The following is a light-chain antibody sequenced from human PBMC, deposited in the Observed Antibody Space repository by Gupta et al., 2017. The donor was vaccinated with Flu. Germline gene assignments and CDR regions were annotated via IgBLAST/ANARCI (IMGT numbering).Light chain of an antibody. CDR1: QSVSNY. CDR2: DAS. V-gene: IGKV3-11*01. CDR3: QQRTNWPPEIT. J-gene: IGKJ5*01. Sequence: EIVLTQSPATLSLFPGERATLSCRASQSVSNYLGWYQQKPGQAPRLLIYDASNRATGVPARFSGSGSGTDFTLTISSLETEDFAVYYCQQRTNWPPEITFGQGTRLEIK.